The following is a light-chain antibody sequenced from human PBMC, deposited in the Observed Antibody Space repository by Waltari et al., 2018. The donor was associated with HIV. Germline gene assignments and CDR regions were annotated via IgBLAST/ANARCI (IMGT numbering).Light chain of an antibody. Sequence: QSVLTQPPSVSGTPGQRVIISCSGSSSNIGVTSVNWYQQFPGKAPKLLIYRNNQRPSGVPDRFSGSKSDTSASLAISGLQSEDEGEYFCSAWDDSLNGVRFGGGTKVTVI. J-gene: IGLJ2*01. CDR2: RNN. CDR1: SSNIGVTS. CDR3: SAWDDSLNGVR. V-gene: IGLV1-44*01.